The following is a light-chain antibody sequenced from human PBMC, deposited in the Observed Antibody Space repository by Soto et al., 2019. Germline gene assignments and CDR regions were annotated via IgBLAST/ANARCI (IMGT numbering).Light chain of an antibody. V-gene: IGKV3-11*01. J-gene: IGKJ2*01. Sequence: EIVLTQSPATLSLSPGERATLSCRASPSVANFVAWYQQKPGQAPRLLIYGAFNRATGIPARFSGSGSGTDFTLTISSLEPEDSATYFCQQYDSVPYTFGQGTTVDIK. CDR1: PSVANF. CDR2: GAF. CDR3: QQYDSVPYT.